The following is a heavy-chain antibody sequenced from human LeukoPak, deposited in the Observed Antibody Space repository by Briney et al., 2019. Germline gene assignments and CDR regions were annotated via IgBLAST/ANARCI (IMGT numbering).Heavy chain of an antibody. Sequence: GGSRRLSCAASGFTVSSYGMSWVRQAPGKGLEWVSAISGSGGSTYYADSVKGRFTISRDKSKNTLYLQMNSLRAEDTAVYYCAKEEWGFGEFPLFMDVWGKGTTVTISS. CDR1: GFTVSSYG. J-gene: IGHJ6*03. D-gene: IGHD3-10*01. V-gene: IGHV3-23*01. CDR3: AKEEWGFGEFPLFMDV. CDR2: ISGSGGST.